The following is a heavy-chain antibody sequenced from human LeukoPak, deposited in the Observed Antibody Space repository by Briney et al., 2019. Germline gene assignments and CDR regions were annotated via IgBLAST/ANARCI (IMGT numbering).Heavy chain of an antibody. CDR2: INPNSGGT. CDR3: ARESVGATTVFGY. V-gene: IGHV1-2*02. D-gene: IGHD1-26*01. CDR1: GYTFTGYY. J-gene: IGHJ4*02. Sequence: ASVKVSCKASGYTFTGYYMHWVRQAPGQGLEWMGWINPNSGGTNYAQKFQGRVTMTRDTSISTAYMELSRLRSDDTSVYYCARESVGATTVFGYWGQGTLVTVSS.